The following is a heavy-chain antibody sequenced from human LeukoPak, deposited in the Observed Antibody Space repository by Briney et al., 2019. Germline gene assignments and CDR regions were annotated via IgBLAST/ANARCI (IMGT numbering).Heavy chain of an antibody. D-gene: IGHD2-21*02. V-gene: IGHV1-2*06. J-gene: IGHJ4*02. Sequence: AASVKVSCKASGYTFTGYYMHWVRQAPGQGLEWMGRINPNSGGTNYAQKFQGRVTMTRDTSISTAYMELSRLRSDDTAVYYCARLAAVVVTADYYFDYWGQGTLVTVSS. CDR2: INPNSGGT. CDR1: GYTFTGYY. CDR3: ARLAAVVVTADYYFDY.